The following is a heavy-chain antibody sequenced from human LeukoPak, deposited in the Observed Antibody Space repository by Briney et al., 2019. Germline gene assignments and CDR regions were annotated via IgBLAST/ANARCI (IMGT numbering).Heavy chain of an antibody. V-gene: IGHV3-48*02. Sequence: GGSLRLSCAASGFTFSSYNMNWVRQAPGKGLEWVSYICSGSSTIYYADSVKGRFTISSDNAKNSLYLQMNSLRDEDTAVYYCAKERRYLGGGYTPDTRDVWGQGILVSVSS. J-gene: IGHJ3*01. CDR2: ICSGSSTI. CDR1: GFTFSSYN. CDR3: AKERRYLGGGYTPDTRDV. D-gene: IGHD2-15*01.